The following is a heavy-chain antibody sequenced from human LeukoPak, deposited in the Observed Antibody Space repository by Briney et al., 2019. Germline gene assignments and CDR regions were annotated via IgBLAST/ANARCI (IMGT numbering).Heavy chain of an antibody. D-gene: IGHD3-10*01. CDR1: GDSISSGDYS. CDR2: IFHSGNS. J-gene: IGHJ5*02. Sequence: SETLSLTCAVSGDSISSGDYSWSWLRQPPGKGLEWIGYIFHSGNSYYNPSLKSRVTISVDKSKNQFSLRLTSVTAADTAVYYCARELWFVNAPGSWLDLWGQGTLVTVSS. V-gene: IGHV4-30-2*01. CDR3: ARELWFVNAPGSWLDL.